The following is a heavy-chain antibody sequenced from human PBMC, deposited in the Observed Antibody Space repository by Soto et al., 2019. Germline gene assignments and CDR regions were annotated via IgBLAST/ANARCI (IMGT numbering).Heavy chain of an antibody. J-gene: IGHJ4*02. V-gene: IGHV3-23*01. Sequence: GPLRLAFAAPVFTFISYAMSWVRQAPGKGLEWVSAISGSGGSTYYADSVKGRFTISRDNSKNTLYLQMNSLRAEDTAVYYCAKSVAAAGDYWGQGTLVTVSS. CDR2: ISGSGGST. D-gene: IGHD6-19*01. CDR3: AKSVAAAGDY. CDR1: VFTFISYA.